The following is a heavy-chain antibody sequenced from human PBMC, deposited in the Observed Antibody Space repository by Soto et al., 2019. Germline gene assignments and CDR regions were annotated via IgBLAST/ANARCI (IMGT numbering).Heavy chain of an antibody. D-gene: IGHD3-22*01. CDR1: GFTFSSYS. J-gene: IGHJ3*02. CDR2: ISSSSSYI. Sequence: PGGSLRLSCAASGFTFSSYSMNWVRQAPGKGLEWVSSISSSSSYIYYADSVKGRFTISRDNAKNSLYLQMNSLRAEDTAVYYCARDLYYYDSSGYSAFDIWGQGTMVTVSS. V-gene: IGHV3-21*01. CDR3: ARDLYYYDSSGYSAFDI.